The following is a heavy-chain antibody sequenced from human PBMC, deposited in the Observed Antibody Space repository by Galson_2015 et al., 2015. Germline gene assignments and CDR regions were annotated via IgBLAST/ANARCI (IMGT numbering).Heavy chain of an antibody. D-gene: IGHD4-17*01. J-gene: IGHJ4*02. CDR3: ARERGLDYGDYGY. CDR1: GYAFTNYG. Sequence: SVKVSCKASGYAFTNYGISWVRQAPGQGLEWMGWISAYNGNTNYAQKVQGRVTMTTDTSTNTAYMELRSLRSDDTAVYYCARERGLDYGDYGYWGQGTLVTVSS. CDR2: ISAYNGNT. V-gene: IGHV1-18*01.